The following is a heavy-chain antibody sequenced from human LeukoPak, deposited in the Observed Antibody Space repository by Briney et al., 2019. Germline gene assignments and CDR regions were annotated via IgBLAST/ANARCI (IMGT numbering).Heavy chain of an antibody. Sequence: ASVKVSCKASGYTFTGYYIHWVRQAPGQGLEWMGWISAYNGNTNYAQKLQGRVTMTTDISTSTAYMELRSLRSDDTAVYYCARDRRGIAAAGTRGNWFDPLGQGTLVTVSS. CDR1: GYTFTGYY. CDR3: ARDRRGIAAAGTRGNWFDP. D-gene: IGHD6-13*01. CDR2: ISAYNGNT. V-gene: IGHV1-18*04. J-gene: IGHJ5*02.